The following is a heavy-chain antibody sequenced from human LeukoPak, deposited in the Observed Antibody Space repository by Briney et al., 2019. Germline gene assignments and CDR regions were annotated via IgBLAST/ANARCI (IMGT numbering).Heavy chain of an antibody. CDR1: GGTFSSYA. D-gene: IGHD4-17*01. CDR2: IIPTFGTA. CDR3: ARGALSYYGEYLIWFDP. V-gene: IGHV1-69*13. J-gene: IGHJ5*02. Sequence: SVKDSCKASGGTFSSYASSWARQAPGQGLERMGGIIPTFGTANYAQKFQDRVTITADQSTRTDYKELSSLRSEDTAVNYCARGALSYYGEYLIWFDPWGQGTLVTVSS.